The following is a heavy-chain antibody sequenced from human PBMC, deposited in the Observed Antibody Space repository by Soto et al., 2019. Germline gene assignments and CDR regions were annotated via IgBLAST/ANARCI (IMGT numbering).Heavy chain of an antibody. J-gene: IGHJ4*02. CDR2: ISYDGSNQ. CDR3: AREDEAYCGDDCYRSRSCDY. CDR1: GFTFSSYV. V-gene: IGHV3-30-3*01. Sequence: GGSLRLSCAASGFTFSSYVMHWVRQAPGKGLEWVAAISYDGSNQYYADSVKGRFTISRDNSKSTLYLQMNSLRPEDTAMYYCAREDEAYCGDDCYRSRSCDYWGQGTLVTVSS. D-gene: IGHD2-21*02.